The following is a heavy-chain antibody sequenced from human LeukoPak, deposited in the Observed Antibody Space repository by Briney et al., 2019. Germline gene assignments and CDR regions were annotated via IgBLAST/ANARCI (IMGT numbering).Heavy chain of an antibody. CDR2: INPNSGGT. Sequence: ASVKVSCKASGYTFTGYYMHWVRQAPGQGLEWMGRINPNSGGTNYAQKFQGRVTITADESTSTAYMELSSLRSEDTAVYYCARDQYDYGSDPYYFDYWGQGTLVTVSS. CDR1: GYTFTGYY. V-gene: IGHV1-2*06. D-gene: IGHD3-10*01. J-gene: IGHJ4*02. CDR3: ARDQYDYGSDPYYFDY.